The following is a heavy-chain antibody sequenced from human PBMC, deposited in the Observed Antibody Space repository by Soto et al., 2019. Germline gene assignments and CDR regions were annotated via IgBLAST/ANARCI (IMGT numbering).Heavy chain of an antibody. CDR3: ARPTLHSGYGIRNMAV. CDR1: GGSFSGYY. D-gene: IGHD5-12*01. CDR2: INHSGST. V-gene: IGHV4-34*01. Sequence: SETLSLTCAVYGGSFSGYYWSWIRQPPGKGLEWIGEINHSGSTNYNPSLKSRVTISVDTSKNQFSLKLSSVTAADTAVYYCARPTLHSGYGIRNMAVWGKGTTVTVS. J-gene: IGHJ6*03.